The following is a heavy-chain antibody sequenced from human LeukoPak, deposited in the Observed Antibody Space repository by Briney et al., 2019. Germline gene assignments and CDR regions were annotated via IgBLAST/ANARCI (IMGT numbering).Heavy chain of an antibody. V-gene: IGHV3-53*01. J-gene: IGHJ3*01. D-gene: IGHD6-19*01. CDR1: GLADCSNY. CDR3: AGVGRWLVRHAFDF. Sequence: GGSLRLSCAASGLADCSNYMSWPPQARGKGLEWVSVVYSGDSTYYADSVKGRLTSSRDNTKNTLYLQMNSLRAEDAAVYYCAGVGRWLVRHAFDFWGQGTMVTVSS. CDR2: VYSGDST.